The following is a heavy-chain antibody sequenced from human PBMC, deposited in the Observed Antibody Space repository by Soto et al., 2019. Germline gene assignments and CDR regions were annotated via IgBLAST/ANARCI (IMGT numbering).Heavy chain of an antibody. CDR3: AKNSYGSSWYMGGYFDY. J-gene: IGHJ4*02. V-gene: IGHV3-23*01. CDR2: ISGSGGST. Sequence: PGGSLRLSCAASGFTFSSYAMSWVRQAPGKGLEWVSAISGSGGSTYYADSVKGRFTISRDNSKNTLYLQMNSLRAEDTAVYYCAKNSYGSSWYMGGYFDYWGQGTLVTVPS. CDR1: GFTFSSYA. D-gene: IGHD6-13*01.